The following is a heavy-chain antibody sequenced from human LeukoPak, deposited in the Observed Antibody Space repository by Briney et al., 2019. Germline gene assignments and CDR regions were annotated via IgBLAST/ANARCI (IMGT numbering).Heavy chain of an antibody. CDR3: AIDYGDHVGCKL. J-gene: IGHJ4*02. Sequence: ASVKVSCKVSGYTFTDYYMHWVQQAPGKGLEWMGLVDPKDGETIYAEKFQGRVTITADTSTDTAYMELSSLRSEDTAVYYCAIDYGDHVGCKLWGQGTLVTVSS. CDR1: GYTFTDYY. D-gene: IGHD4-17*01. V-gene: IGHV1-69-2*01. CDR2: VDPKDGET.